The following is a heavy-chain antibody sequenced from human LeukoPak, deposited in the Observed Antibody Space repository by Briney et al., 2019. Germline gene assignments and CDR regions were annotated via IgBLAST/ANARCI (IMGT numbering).Heavy chain of an antibody. J-gene: IGHJ4*02. V-gene: IGHV1-8*01. CDR3: ASASIAVAGTGFDY. CDR2: MNPNSGNT. CDR1: GYTFTSYD. D-gene: IGHD6-19*01. Sequence: GASVKVSCKASGYTFTSYDINWVRQATGQGLEWIGWMNPNSGNTGYAQKFQGRVTMTRNTSISTAYMELSSLRSEDTAVYYCASASIAVAGTGFDYWGQGTLVTVSS.